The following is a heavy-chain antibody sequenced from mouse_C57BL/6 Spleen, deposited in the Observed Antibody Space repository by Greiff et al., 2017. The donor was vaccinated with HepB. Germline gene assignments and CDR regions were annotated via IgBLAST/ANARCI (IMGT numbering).Heavy chain of an antibody. CDR2: INPSTGGT. J-gene: IGHJ2*01. CDR1: GYSFTGYY. CDR3: ARSLRDY. V-gene: IGHV1-42*01. Sequence: VQLQQSGPELVKPGASVKISCKASGYSFTGYYMNWVKQSPEKSLEWIGEINPSTGGTTYNQKFKAKATLTVDKSSSTAYMQLKSLTSEDSAVYYCARSLRDYWGQGTTLTVSS. D-gene: IGHD1-1*01.